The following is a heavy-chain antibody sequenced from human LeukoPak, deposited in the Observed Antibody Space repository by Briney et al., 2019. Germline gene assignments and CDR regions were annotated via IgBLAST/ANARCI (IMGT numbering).Heavy chain of an antibody. J-gene: IGHJ4*02. CDR3: ARRTTGDDY. CDR2: ISSSGLTM. Sequence: GGSLRLSCAASGFTFSSYTMNWVRQAPGRGLEWVSYISSSGLTMYYVDSVKGRFTISRDNAKNSLYLQMNSLRAEDTAVYYCARRTTGDDYWGQGTLVTVSS. D-gene: IGHD4-17*01. V-gene: IGHV3-48*04. CDR1: GFTFSSYT.